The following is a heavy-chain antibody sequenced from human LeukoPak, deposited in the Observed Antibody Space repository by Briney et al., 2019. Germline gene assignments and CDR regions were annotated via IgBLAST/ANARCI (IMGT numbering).Heavy chain of an antibody. V-gene: IGHV4-59*01. Sequence: SETLSLTCTVSGGSISSYYWSWIRQPPGKGLEWIGYIYYSGSTNYNPSLKSRVTISVDTSKNQFSLKLSSVTAADTAVYYCARVWGYCSSTSCYTNYYYYYGMDVWGQGTTVTVSS. CDR3: ARVWGYCSSTSCYTNYYYYYGMDV. D-gene: IGHD2-2*02. CDR1: GGSISSYY. CDR2: IYYSGST. J-gene: IGHJ6*02.